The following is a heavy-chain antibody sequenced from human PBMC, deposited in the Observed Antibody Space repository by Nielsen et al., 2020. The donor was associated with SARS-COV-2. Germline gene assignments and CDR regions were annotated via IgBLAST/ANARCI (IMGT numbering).Heavy chain of an antibody. J-gene: IGHJ4*02. D-gene: IGHD3-10*01. CDR1: GFTFSSYA. V-gene: IGHV3-23*01. Sequence: GESLKISCAASGFTFSSYAMSWVRQAPGKGLEWVSAISGSGGSTYYADSVKGRFTISRDNSKNTLYLQMNSLRAEDTAVYYCAKDPLWFGELLLNYFDYWGQGTLATVSS. CDR3: AKDPLWFGELLLNYFDY. CDR2: ISGSGGST.